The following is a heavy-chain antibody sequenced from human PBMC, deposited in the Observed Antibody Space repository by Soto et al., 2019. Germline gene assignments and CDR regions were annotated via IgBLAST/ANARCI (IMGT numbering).Heavy chain of an antibody. J-gene: IGHJ6*02. CDR3: ARDWDIVILSVPIPNYNYGMDV. Sequence: GGSLRLSCEGSGFTFSAYAMNWVRQAPGKGLEWVSYISSRSDTLYYADSVKGRFTISRDNAKNSVYLQVNNLRDEDTAVYYCARDWDIVILSVPIPNYNYGMDVWGQGTTVTVAS. CDR1: GFTFSAYA. D-gene: IGHD2-15*01. V-gene: IGHV3-48*02. CDR2: ISSRSDTL.